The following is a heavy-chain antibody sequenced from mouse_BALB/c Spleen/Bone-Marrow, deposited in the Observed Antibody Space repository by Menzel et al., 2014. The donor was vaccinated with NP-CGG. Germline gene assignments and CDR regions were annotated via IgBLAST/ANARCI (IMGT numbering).Heavy chain of an antibody. D-gene: IGHD1-1*01. J-gene: IGHJ4*01. CDR1: GYTFTSYW. Sequence: QVQLQQSGAELVRPGASVKLSCRASGYTFTSYWINWVKQRPGQGLEWIGNIYPSDSYTNYNQRFKDKATLTVDKSSSTAYMQLSSSTSEDSAVYYCTRYGNSHYYAMDHWGQGTSVTVSS. V-gene: IGHV1-69*02. CDR3: TRYGNSHYYAMDH. CDR2: IYPSDSYT.